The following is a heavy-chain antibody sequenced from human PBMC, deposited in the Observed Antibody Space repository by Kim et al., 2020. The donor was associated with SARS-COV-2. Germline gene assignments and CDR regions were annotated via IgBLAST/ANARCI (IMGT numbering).Heavy chain of an antibody. CDR2: ISGDGNHR. Sequence: GGSLRLSCVASGFTFSIFDVYWVRQSPGQGLEWLSVISGDGNHRYYADSVKGRFAISRDNAKNILYLQMNSLRIEDTAVYFCVRSIMPSGREAFEIWGQGAMVTVSS. V-gene: IGHV3-30*03. D-gene: IGHD3-10*01. CDR3: VRSIMPSGREAFEI. J-gene: IGHJ3*02. CDR1: GFTFSIFD.